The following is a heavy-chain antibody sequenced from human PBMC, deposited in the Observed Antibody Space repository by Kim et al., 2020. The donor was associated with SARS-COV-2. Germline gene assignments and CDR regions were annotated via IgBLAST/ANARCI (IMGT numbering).Heavy chain of an antibody. V-gene: IGHV3-13*01. CDR2: IGTAGVT. CDR3: ARGRRYCSGGSCSHYFDY. D-gene: IGHD2-15*01. CDR1: GFTFSSYD. Sequence: GGSLRLSCAASGFTFSSYDMHWVRQATGKGLEWVSAIGTAGVTYYPGSVKGRFTISRENAKNSLYLQMNSLRAGDTAVYYCARGRRYCSGGSCSHYFDYWGQGTLVTVSS. J-gene: IGHJ4*02.